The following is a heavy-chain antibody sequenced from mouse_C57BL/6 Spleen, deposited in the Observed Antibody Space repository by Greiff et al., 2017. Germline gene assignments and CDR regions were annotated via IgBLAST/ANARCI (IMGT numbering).Heavy chain of an antibody. V-gene: IGHV1-39*01. Sequence: VQLKQSGPELVKPGASVKISCKASGYSFNDYNMNWVKQSNGKGLEWIGIINPNYGATRYNQKFKGKATLTVDQSSSTASMQLNSLTSEDSAVYYCAREDEDYGRYYFDYWGQGTTLTVSS. J-gene: IGHJ2*01. CDR3: AREDEDYGRYYFDY. CDR2: INPNYGAT. CDR1: GYSFNDYN. D-gene: IGHD2-4*01.